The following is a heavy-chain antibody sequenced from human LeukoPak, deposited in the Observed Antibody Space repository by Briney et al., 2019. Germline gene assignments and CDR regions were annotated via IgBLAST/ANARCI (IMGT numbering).Heavy chain of an antibody. D-gene: IGHD1-1*01. V-gene: IGHV4-34*01. CDR2: INHIGST. Sequence: SETLSLTCAVYGGSFSGYSWSWIRQPPGKGLEWIGEINHIGSTNYNPSLKSRVTISVDTSKNQFPLNLNSVTAADTAVYYCASGPMENWFDPWGQGTLVIVSS. CDR1: GGSFSGYS. CDR3: ASGPMENWFDP. J-gene: IGHJ5*02.